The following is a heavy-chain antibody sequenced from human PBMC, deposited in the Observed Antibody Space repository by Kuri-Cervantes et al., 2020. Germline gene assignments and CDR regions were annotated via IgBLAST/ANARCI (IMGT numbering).Heavy chain of an antibody. CDR3: ARHSSITMVRGVIP. J-gene: IGHJ5*02. Sequence: GSLRLSCAVYGGSFSGYYWSWIRQPPGKGLEWIGEINHSGSTNYNPSLKSRVTISVDTSKNQFSLELSSVTAADTAVYYCARHSSITMVRGVIPWGQGTLVTVSS. CDR1: GGSFSGYY. V-gene: IGHV4-34*01. D-gene: IGHD3-10*01. CDR2: INHSGST.